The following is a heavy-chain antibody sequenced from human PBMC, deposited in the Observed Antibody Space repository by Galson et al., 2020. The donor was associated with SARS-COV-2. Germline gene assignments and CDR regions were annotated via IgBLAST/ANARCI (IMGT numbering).Heavy chain of an antibody. J-gene: IGHJ4*02. CDR2: IYTRGST. CDR3: MGQGVAVPGDFY. V-gene: IGHV4-4*07. D-gene: IGHD6-19*01. Sequence: SETLSLTCLVSGASISSYYWNWIRQPAGKGLEWIGRIYTRGSTIYNLSLKSRLTISVDTSNNQFSLKLTSVTAADTAVYYCMGQGVAVPGDFYWGQGTLVTVSS. CDR1: GASISSYY.